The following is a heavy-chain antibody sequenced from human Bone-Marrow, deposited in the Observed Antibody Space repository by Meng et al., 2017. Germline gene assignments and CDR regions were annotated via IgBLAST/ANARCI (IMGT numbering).Heavy chain of an antibody. D-gene: IGHD6-19*01. Sequence: QVEVVQSGAEVKKPGSSVKVSCKASGGTFSSYAISWVRQAPGQGLEWMGRIFPIFGTANYAQKCQGRVTITADKSTSTAYMELSSLRSEDTAVYYCARGGSGWYYFDYWGQGTLVTVSS. CDR2: IFPIFGTA. CDR3: ARGGSGWYYFDY. CDR1: GGTFSSYA. V-gene: IGHV1-69*06. J-gene: IGHJ4*02.